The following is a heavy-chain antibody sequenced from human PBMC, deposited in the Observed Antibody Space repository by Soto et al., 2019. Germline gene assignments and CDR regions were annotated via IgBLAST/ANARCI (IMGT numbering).Heavy chain of an antibody. J-gene: IGHJ6*03. D-gene: IGHD3-10*01. CDR2: INDSGSS. V-gene: IGHV4-34*01. Sequence: QVQLQQWGAGLLKPSETLSLTCAVYGGSFSGYYWSWIRQPPGQGLGWIGEINDSGSSNSNPSLKSRVTISVDTPKNQFSPKLSSVTAADTAVYYCARGLLLSFGELSRRGGYYYYMDVWGKGTMVTVSS. CDR1: GGSFSGYY. CDR3: ARGLLLSFGELSRRGGYYYYMDV.